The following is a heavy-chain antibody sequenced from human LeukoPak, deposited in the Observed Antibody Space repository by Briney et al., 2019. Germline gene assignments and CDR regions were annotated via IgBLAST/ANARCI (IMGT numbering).Heavy chain of an antibody. CDR1: GGSISINDYY. D-gene: IGHD3-10*01. Sequence: SGTLSLTCTVSGGSISINDYYWSWIRQTPGKGLEWIGYIYYSGSTYYNPSLKSRVTISVDTSKNQFSLKLTSVTAADTAVYYCARRFTMVRGTRRDGFDIWGQGTMVTVSS. CDR2: IYYSGST. J-gene: IGHJ3*02. CDR3: ARRFTMVRGTRRDGFDI. V-gene: IGHV4-30-4*01.